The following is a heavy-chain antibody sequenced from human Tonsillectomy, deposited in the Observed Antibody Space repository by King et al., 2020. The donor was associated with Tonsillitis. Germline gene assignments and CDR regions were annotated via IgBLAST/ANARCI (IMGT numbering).Heavy chain of an antibody. Sequence: VQLQQSGPGLVKPSQTLSLTCAITGDSVSSNSAAWHWIRQSPSRGLQWLGRTYYRSKWYNDYAVSVQSRITINPDTSKNQFSLQLNSVTPEDTAVYYCARDQERFLDLYYYYYGMDVWGQGTTVTVSS. J-gene: IGHJ6*02. CDR2: TYYRSKWYN. CDR1: GDSVSSNSAA. V-gene: IGHV6-1*01. D-gene: IGHD3-3*01. CDR3: ARDQERFLDLYYYYYGMDV.